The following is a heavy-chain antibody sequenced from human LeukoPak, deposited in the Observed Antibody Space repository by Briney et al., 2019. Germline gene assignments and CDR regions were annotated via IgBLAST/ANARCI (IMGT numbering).Heavy chain of an antibody. J-gene: IGHJ5*02. V-gene: IGHV1-46*01. Sequence: ASVKVSCKASGYTFTSYYIHWVRQAPGQGLEWMGIINPSGGSTSYAQKFQGRVTMTRDTSTSTVYMELSSLRSEDTAVYYCARELGHYYGSGSYTGDWFDPWGQGTLVTVSS. CDR3: ARELGHYYGSGSYTGDWFDP. CDR2: INPSGGST. CDR1: GYTFTSYY. D-gene: IGHD3-10*01.